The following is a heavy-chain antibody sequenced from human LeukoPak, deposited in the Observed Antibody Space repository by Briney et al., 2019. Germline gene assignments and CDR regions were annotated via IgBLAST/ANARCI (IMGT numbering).Heavy chain of an antibody. D-gene: IGHD2-15*01. CDR3: ARAAYCRGGTCYNWFHP. V-gene: IGHV7-4-1*02. Sequence: ASVKVSCKASGYTFTTYGMNWVRQALGQGLEWMGWINTNTGNPTYAQGFTGRFVFSLDTSVSTAYLQISSLKAEDTAIYYCARAAYCRGGTCYNWFHPWGQGTLVTVSS. J-gene: IGHJ5*02. CDR1: GYTFTTYG. CDR2: INTNTGNP.